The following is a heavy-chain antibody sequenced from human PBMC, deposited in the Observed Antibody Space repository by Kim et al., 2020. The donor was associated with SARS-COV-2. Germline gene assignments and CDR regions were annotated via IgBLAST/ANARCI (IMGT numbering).Heavy chain of an antibody. CDR3: TTDEGFGESHYYYGMDV. J-gene: IGHJ6*02. Sequence: VKGRFTISRDDSKNTLYLQMNSLKTEDTAVYYCTTDEGFGESHYYYGMDVWGQGTTVTVSS. V-gene: IGHV3-15*01. D-gene: IGHD3-10*01.